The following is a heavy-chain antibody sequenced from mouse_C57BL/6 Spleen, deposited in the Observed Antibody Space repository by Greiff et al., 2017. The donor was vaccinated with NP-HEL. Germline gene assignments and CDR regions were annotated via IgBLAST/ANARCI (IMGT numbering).Heavy chain of an antibody. CDR3: ARNPRAMDY. Sequence: VKLMESGAELVKPGASVKLSCKASGYTFTSYWMHWVKQRPGQGLEWIGMIHPNSGSTNYNEKFKSKATLTVDKSSSTAYMQLSSLTSEDSAVYYCARNPRAMDYWGQGTSVTVSS. CDR2: IHPNSGST. J-gene: IGHJ4*01. CDR1: GYTFTSYW. V-gene: IGHV1-64*01.